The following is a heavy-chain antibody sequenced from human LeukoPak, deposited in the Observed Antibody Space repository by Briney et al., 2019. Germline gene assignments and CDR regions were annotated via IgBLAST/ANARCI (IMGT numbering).Heavy chain of an antibody. V-gene: IGHV1-18*01. CDR1: RYTFTRYV. CDR3: ARDPGWRYCGGGSCYPDY. Sequence: GASVKVSCQASRYTFTRYVISWVRQAPGQGVEWMGWISAYYGNTNYAQKLQGRVTMTTDTSTSTAYMELRSLRSDDTAVYYCARDPGWRYCGGGSCYPDYWGQGTLVTVSS. CDR2: ISAYYGNT. J-gene: IGHJ4*02. D-gene: IGHD2-15*01.